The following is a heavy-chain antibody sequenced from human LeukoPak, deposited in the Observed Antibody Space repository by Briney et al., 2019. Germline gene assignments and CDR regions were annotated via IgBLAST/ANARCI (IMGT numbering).Heavy chain of an antibody. V-gene: IGHV4-59*01. D-gene: IGHD3-10*01. CDR3: ARNVRVRGVIYYYYYMDV. Sequence: SETLSLTCTVSGGSISSYFWSWIRQPPGKGLEWIGYIYYSGSTNYNPSLKSRVTISVDTSKNQFSLKLSSVTAADTAVYYCARNVRVRGVIYYYYYMDVWGKGTTVTISS. J-gene: IGHJ6*03. CDR1: GGSISSYF. CDR2: IYYSGST.